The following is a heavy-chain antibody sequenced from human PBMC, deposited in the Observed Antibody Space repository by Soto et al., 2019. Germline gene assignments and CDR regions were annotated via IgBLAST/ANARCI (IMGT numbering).Heavy chain of an antibody. CDR2: IIPIYGTA. CDR1: GGAFGTFA. V-gene: IGHV1-69*01. D-gene: IGHD2-2*01. Sequence: QVQLDQSGAEVKKPGSSVKVSCKASGGAFGTFAISWVRQAPGQGLAWMGGIIPIYGTALYAQIFKGRVTFSADASTDSGYMEVTSLPSADTAVYFCASQDPPRDRYCTSYSCYDGWFESWGQGTLVTVST. J-gene: IGHJ5*01. CDR3: ASQDPPRDRYCTSYSCYDGWFES.